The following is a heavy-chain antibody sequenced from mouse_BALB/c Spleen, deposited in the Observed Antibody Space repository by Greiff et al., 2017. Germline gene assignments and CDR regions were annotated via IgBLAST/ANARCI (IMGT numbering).Heavy chain of an antibody. CDR1: GYSITSDYA. J-gene: IGHJ3*01. V-gene: IGHV3-2*02. D-gene: IGHD2-4*01. CDR3: ARCRDYDDGRGFAY. CDR2: ISYSGST. Sequence: ESGPGLVKPSQSLSLTCTVTGYSITSDYAWNWIRQFPGNKLEWMGYISYSGSTSYNPSLKSRISITRDTSKNQFFLQLNSVTTEDTATYYCARCRDYDDGRGFAYWGQGTLVTVSA.